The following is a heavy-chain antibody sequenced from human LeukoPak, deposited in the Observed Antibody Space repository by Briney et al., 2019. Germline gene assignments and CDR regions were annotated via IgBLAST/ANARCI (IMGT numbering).Heavy chain of an antibody. Sequence: GGSLRLSCAASGFTFSSYSMNWVRQAPGKGLEWVSYISSSSSTIYYADSVKGRFTVSRDNSKNTLYLQMSSLRAEDTAVYYCAREGYCSTTRCSYFDNWGQGTLVTVSS. J-gene: IGHJ4*02. CDR3: AREGYCSTTRCSYFDN. D-gene: IGHD2-2*01. CDR2: ISSSSSTI. CDR1: GFTFSSYS. V-gene: IGHV3-48*01.